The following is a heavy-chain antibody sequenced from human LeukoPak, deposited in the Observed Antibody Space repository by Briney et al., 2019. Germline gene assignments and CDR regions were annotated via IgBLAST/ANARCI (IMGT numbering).Heavy chain of an antibody. V-gene: IGHV4-59*01. J-gene: IGHJ4*02. D-gene: IGHD3-9*01. CDR3: ARGSYYDILTGYYYFDY. CDR2: IYYSGST. Sequence: SETLSLTCTVSGGSISSYYWSWIRQPPGKGLEWIGYIYYSGSTNYNPSLKSRVTISVDTSKNQFSLKLSSVTAADTAVYYCARGSYYDILTGYYYFDYWGQGTLVTVSS. CDR1: GGSISSYY.